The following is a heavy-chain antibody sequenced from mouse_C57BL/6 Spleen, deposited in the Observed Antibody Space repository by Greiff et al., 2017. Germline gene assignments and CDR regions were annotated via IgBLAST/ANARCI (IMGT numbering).Heavy chain of an antibody. V-gene: IGHV1-50*01. D-gene: IGHD4-1*02. J-gene: IGHJ4*01. CDR2: IDPSDSYT. Sequence: PLPPPVSSLFPPCASFQLSCTSSVYTFTSYWMQWVKQRPGQGLEWIGEIDPSDSYTNYNQKFKGKATLTVDTSSSTAYMQLSSLTSEDSAVYYCARPQLGRGAMDYWGQGTSVTVSS. CDR3: ARPQLGRGAMDY. CDR1: VYTFTSYW.